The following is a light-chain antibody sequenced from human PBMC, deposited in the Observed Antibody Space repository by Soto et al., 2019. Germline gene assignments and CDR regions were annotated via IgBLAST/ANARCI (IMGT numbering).Light chain of an antibody. J-gene: IGLJ3*02. CDR3: QSYDATNQV. Sequence: NFMLTQPHSVSDSPGKTVIISCTRSSGSIASNYVQWYQQRPGSSPTTVIYEDNQRPSGVPDRFSGSIDSSSNSASLTISGLATEDEADYFCQSYDATNQVFGGGTKLTVL. CDR2: EDN. V-gene: IGLV6-57*01. CDR1: SGSIASNY.